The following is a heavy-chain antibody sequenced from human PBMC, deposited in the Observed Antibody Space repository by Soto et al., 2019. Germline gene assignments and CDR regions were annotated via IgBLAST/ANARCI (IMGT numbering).Heavy chain of an antibody. CDR3: ARDKGEGDFWRGYSYYGMDV. Sequence: ASLKVSCKASGYTFTSYGISWVRQAPGQGLEWMGWISAYNGNTNYAQKLQGRVTMTTDTSTSTAYMELRSLRSDDTAVYYCARDKGEGDFWRGYSYYGMDVWGQGTTVTVSS. CDR2: ISAYNGNT. J-gene: IGHJ6*02. V-gene: IGHV1-18*01. CDR1: GYTFTSYG. D-gene: IGHD3-3*01.